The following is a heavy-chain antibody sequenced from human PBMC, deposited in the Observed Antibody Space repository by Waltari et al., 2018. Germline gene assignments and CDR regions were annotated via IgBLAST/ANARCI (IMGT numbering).Heavy chain of an antibody. CDR3: ARDPHYSNFDY. CDR2: IKEERSEK. CDR1: GFTFSTYW. V-gene: IGHV3-7*01. J-gene: IGHJ4*02. Sequence: VQLVESGGDLVQPGGSLRLSCAASGFTFSTYWMTWVRQAPGKGREWMANIKEERSEKSYVDSVKGRVTISRDNAKNSLYLQMNSLRAEDTAVYYCARDPHYSNFDYWGQGTLVTVSS. D-gene: IGHD4-4*01.